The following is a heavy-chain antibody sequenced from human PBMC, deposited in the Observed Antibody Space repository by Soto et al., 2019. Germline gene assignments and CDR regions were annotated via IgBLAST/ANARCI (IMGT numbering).Heavy chain of an antibody. Sequence: ASVKVSCKASGYTFTGYYMHWVRQAPGQGLEWMGWINPNSGGTNYAQKFQGWVTMTRDTSISTAYMELSRLRSDDTAVYYCAREISLQGAYYYYYGMDVWGQGTTVTSP. D-gene: IGHD1-1*01. CDR1: GYTFTGYY. J-gene: IGHJ6*02. CDR3: AREISLQGAYYYYYGMDV. V-gene: IGHV1-2*04. CDR2: INPNSGGT.